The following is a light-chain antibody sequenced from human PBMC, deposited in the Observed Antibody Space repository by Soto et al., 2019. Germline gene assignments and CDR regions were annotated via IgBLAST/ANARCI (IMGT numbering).Light chain of an antibody. CDR2: AVT. Sequence: QSVLTQPPSASGSPGQSVTISCTGTSSDVGGYNYVSWYQQHPGKAPKLMIYAVTKRPSGVPDRFFGSRSGNTASLTISGLQAEDEADYYCSSYGGSNNYVFGRGTKVTVL. CDR1: SSDVGGYNY. J-gene: IGLJ1*01. CDR3: SSYGGSNNYV. V-gene: IGLV2-8*01.